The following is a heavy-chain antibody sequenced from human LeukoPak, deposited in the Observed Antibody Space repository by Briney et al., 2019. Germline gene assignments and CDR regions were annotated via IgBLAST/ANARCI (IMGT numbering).Heavy chain of an antibody. CDR3: ARDRVDSGFDY. J-gene: IGHJ4*02. D-gene: IGHD6-25*01. CDR2: ISSSSYI. V-gene: IGHV3-21*01. CDR1: GFTFSSYE. Sequence: PGGSLRLSCAASGFTFSSYEMNWVRQAPGKGLEWVSSISSSSYIYYADSVKGRFTISRDNAKNSLYLQMNSLRAEDTAVYYCARDRVDSGFDYWGQGTLVTVSS.